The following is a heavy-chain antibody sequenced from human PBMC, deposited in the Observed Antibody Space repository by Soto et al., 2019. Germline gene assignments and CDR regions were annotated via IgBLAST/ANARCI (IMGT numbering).Heavy chain of an antibody. CDR2: ISYGGST. V-gene: IGHV4-31*03. D-gene: IGHD5-18*01. J-gene: IGHJ4*02. CDR1: GGSINSGGYC. CDR3: SRGILV. Sequence: QVQLQESGPGLVKPSQTLSLTCTVSGGSINSGGYCWCWIRQHPGKGLDWIGCISYGGSTSYNPSLQSRVTISVDTSKNQFSLKLTSVTDADTAVYYCSRGILVWGQGALITVSS.